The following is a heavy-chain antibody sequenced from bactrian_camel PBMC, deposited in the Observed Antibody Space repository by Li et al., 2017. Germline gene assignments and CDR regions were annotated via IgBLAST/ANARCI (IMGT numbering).Heavy chain of an antibody. V-gene: IGHV3S60*01. CDR2: LGRDGTI. D-gene: IGHD6*01. Sequence: QVQLVESGGGSVQAGGSLRLTCTATGFTLARDDFDWFRQAPGKECEFVSSLGRDGTIFYADSVKGRFTISLNNAKTAGYLQMERLKPEDTAVYYCGADSSRVCPPRGYWGQGTQVTVS. CDR3: GADSSRVCPPRGY. CDR1: GFTLARDD. J-gene: IGHJ4*01.